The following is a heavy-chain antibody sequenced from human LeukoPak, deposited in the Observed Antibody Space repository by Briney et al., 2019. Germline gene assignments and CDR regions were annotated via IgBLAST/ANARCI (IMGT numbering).Heavy chain of an antibody. CDR1: GDSLSSNSAA. CDR3: ARDQGQLVPKGWFDP. D-gene: IGHD6-6*01. Sequence: PQTLSLTCAISGDSLSSNSAAWNWIRQSPSRGLEWLGRTYYRSKWYNDYAVSVKSRITINPDTSKNQFSLQLNSVTPEDTAVYYCARDQGQLVPKGWFDPWGQGTLVTVSS. V-gene: IGHV6-1*01. CDR2: TYYRSKWYN. J-gene: IGHJ5*02.